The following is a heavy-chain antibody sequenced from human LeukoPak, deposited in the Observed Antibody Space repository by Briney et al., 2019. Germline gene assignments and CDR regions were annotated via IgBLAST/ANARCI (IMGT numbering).Heavy chain of an antibody. J-gene: IGHJ3*02. D-gene: IGHD6-13*01. CDR2: IYYSGST. V-gene: IGHV4-59*08. CDR1: GGSISGYY. CDR3: ARLTTGYSSSWYGYDAFDI. Sequence: SETLSLTCTVSGGSISGYYWSWIRQPPGKGLEWIGYIYYSGSTNYNPSLKSRVTISVDTSKNQFSLKLSSVTAADTAVYYCARLTTGYSSSWYGYDAFDIWGQGTMVTVSS.